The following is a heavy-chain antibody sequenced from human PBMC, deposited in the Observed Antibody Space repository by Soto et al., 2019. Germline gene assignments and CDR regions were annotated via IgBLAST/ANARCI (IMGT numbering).Heavy chain of an antibody. Sequence: GGSLRLSCAASGFTFSSYAMSWVRQAPGKGLEWVSAISGSGGSTYYADSVKGRFTISRDKSKNTLYLQMNSLRAEDTAVYYCAKVYDSSGYYFEDSYFDYWGQGTLVTVSS. V-gene: IGHV3-23*01. CDR2: ISGSGGST. CDR1: GFTFSSYA. CDR3: AKVYDSSGYYFEDSYFDY. D-gene: IGHD3-22*01. J-gene: IGHJ4*02.